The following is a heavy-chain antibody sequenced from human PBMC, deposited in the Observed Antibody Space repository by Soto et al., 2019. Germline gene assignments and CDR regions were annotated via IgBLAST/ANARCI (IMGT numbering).Heavy chain of an antibody. CDR1: GGSISSSSYY. J-gene: IGHJ5*02. CDR2: IYYSGST. D-gene: IGHD3-10*01. CDR3: ARHGRYGSYYGSGSGNWFDP. Sequence: SETLSLTCTVSGGSISSSSYYWGWIRQPPGKGLEWIGSIYYSGSTYYNPSLKSRVTISVDTSKNQFSLKQSSVTAAETAVYYCARHGRYGSYYGSGSGNWFDPWGQGTLVTVSS. V-gene: IGHV4-39*01.